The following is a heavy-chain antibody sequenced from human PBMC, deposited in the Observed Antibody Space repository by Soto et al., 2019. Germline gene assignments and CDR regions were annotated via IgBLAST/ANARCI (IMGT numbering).Heavy chain of an antibody. CDR1: GYTFTRYW. V-gene: IGHV5-51*01. CDR2: IYPGDSDT. D-gene: IGHD3-3*01. J-gene: IGHJ5*01. Sequence: GESLKISCKGSGYTFTRYWIGWVRQMPGKGLEWMGIIYPGDSDTRYSPSFQGQVTISADKSITTAYLQWSSLQASDTAMYYCARLPPTSGYYSLNWFDSWGQGTLVTVSS. CDR3: ARLPPTSGYYSLNWFDS.